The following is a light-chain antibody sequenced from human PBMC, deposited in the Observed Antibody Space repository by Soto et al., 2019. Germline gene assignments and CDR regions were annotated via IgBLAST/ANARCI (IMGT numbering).Light chain of an antibody. V-gene: IGKV3-15*01. CDR1: QSVSSN. CDR3: QQYNNETLRYN. Sequence: ELVRTQSPATLSVSPGERATLSCRASQSVSSNLAWYQQKPGKAPRLPICGASTRATGIPARFSGGGSGTEFTLAISRLQSGDFAVSHCQQYNNETLRYNFGKRNKLEIK. J-gene: IGKJ2*01. CDR2: GAS.